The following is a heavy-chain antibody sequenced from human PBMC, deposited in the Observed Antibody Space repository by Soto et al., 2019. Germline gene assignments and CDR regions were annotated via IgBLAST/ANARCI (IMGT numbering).Heavy chain of an antibody. CDR1: GYTFTSYD. D-gene: IGHD2-2*01. CDR2: MNPNSGNT. Sequence: QVQLVQSGAEVKKPGASVKVSCKASGYTFTSYDINWVRQATGQGLEWMGWMNPNSGNTGYAQKFQCRVTMPRNTSISTAYLELSSLRSEDTAVYYCAVRYCSSTSCFLFSWGQGTLVTVSS. J-gene: IGHJ5*02. V-gene: IGHV1-8*01. CDR3: AVRYCSSTSCFLFS.